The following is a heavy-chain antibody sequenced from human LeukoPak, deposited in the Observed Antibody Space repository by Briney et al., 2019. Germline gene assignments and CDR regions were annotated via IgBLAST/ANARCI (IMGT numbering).Heavy chain of an antibody. CDR1: GFTVSNNY. CDR3: TRAALNDYAAN. V-gene: IGHV3-53*01. D-gene: IGHD4-17*01. CDR2: IYVGGST. J-gene: IGHJ4*02. Sequence: GGSLRLSCAASGFTVSNNYMSWIRQAPGKGLEWVSMIYVGGSTFYARSEKGRFTISRDNSKNTLYLQMDSLRAEDAAIYYCTRAALNDYAANWGQGSLVTVSS.